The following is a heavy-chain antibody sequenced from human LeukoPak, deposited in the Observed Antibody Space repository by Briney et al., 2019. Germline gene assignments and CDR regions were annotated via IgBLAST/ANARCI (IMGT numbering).Heavy chain of an antibody. V-gene: IGHV4-39*01. CDR3: ARTRYYYNSRSYGAPYYFDY. J-gene: IGHJ4*02. CDR1: GGSITSSPYH. Sequence: SETLSLTCTVSGGSITSSPYHWAWIRQPPGRGPEWIGTVSHTGATQYSPSLTSRVTISLDTSKNQFSLKLSSVTAADTAVYYCARTRYYYNSRSYGAPYYFDYWGQGTLVTVSS. D-gene: IGHD3-10*01. CDR2: VSHTGAT.